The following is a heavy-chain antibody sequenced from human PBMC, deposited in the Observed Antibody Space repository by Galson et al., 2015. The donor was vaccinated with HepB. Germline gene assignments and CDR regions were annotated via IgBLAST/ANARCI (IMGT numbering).Heavy chain of an antibody. CDR3: ARHSYYCSNSSCYIYWYFDL. Sequence: TLSLTCTVSGCSISSSSYYWGWIRQPPGKGLEWIGSMYYSGSTYYNPSRNSRATISDDTSKNQFSLKQSSVTDADTAVYYCARHSYYCSNSSCYIYWYFDLWGRGTLVTVSS. CDR1: GCSISSSSYY. V-gene: IGHV4-39*01. J-gene: IGHJ2*01. D-gene: IGHD2-2*02. CDR2: MYYSGST.